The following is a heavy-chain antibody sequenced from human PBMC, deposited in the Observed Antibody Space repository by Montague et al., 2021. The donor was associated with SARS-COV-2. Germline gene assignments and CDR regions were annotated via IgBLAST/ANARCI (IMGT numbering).Heavy chain of an antibody. CDR1: GDSVSINIAT. CDR2: TYYRSKWYN. Sequence: CAISGDSVSINIATWNWIRQSPSRVLEWLGRTYYRSKWYNDYAESVKSRITIYPNTSKHQFSLHLNSVTPEDTAVYYCARIPVGSIYYFDFWGQGTLVTVSS. J-gene: IGHJ4*02. D-gene: IGHD2-2*01. CDR3: ARIPVGSIYYFDF. V-gene: IGHV6-1*01.